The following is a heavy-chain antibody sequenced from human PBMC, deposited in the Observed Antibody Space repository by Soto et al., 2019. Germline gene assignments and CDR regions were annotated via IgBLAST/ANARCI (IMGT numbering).Heavy chain of an antibody. V-gene: IGHV3-73*01. J-gene: IGHJ4*02. Sequence: GGSLRLSCRTSGFSFSESAMNWVRQASGKGLEWVGHIRSQPNGHATEYAASVKGRFTISRDDSRNTAYLQMDSLKTEDTAVYFCNRDWRHAGEYWGQRILVIASS. CDR1: GFSFSESA. D-gene: IGHD1-1*01. CDR3: NRDWRHAGEY. CDR2: IRSQPNGHAT.